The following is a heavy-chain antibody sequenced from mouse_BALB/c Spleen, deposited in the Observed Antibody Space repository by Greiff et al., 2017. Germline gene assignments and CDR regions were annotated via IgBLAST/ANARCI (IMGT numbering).Heavy chain of an antibody. V-gene: IGHV3-6*02. J-gene: IGHJ2*01. CDR2: ISYDGSN. CDR3: ARGGNYVGY. CDR1: GYSITSGYY. Sequence: ESGPGLVKPSQSLSLTCSVTGYSITSGYYWNWIRQFPGNKLEWMGYISYDGSNNYNPSLKNRISITRDTSKNQFFLKLNSVTTEDTATYYCARGGNYVGYWGQGTTLTVSS. D-gene: IGHD2-14*01.